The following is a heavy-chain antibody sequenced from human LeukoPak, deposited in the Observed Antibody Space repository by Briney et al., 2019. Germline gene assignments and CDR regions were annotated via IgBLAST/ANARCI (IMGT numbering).Heavy chain of an antibody. J-gene: IGHJ6*03. CDR2: ISSSSSYI. CDR3: ARDSGYYDILTGTYYYMDV. D-gene: IGHD3-9*01. CDR1: GFTFSSYS. Sequence: GGSLRLSCAASGFTFSSYSMNWVRQAPGKGLEWVSSISSSSSYIYYADSVKGRFTISRDNAKNSLYLQMNSLRAEDTAVYYCARDSGYYDILTGTYYYMDVWGKGTTVTVSS. V-gene: IGHV3-21*01.